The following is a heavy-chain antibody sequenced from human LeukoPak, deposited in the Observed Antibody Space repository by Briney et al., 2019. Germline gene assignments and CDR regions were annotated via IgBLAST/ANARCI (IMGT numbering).Heavy chain of an antibody. J-gene: IGHJ4*02. D-gene: IGHD3-9*01. CDR1: GGSISSYY. CDR3: ARRPRNDILTGTPFDY. CDR2: IYYSGST. V-gene: IGHV4-59*01. Sequence: PSETLSPTCTVSGGSISSYYWSWIRQPPGKGLEWIGYIYYSGSTDSNPSLKSRVTISVDTSKNQFSLKLRSVTAADTAVYYCARRPRNDILTGTPFDYWGQGILVTVSS.